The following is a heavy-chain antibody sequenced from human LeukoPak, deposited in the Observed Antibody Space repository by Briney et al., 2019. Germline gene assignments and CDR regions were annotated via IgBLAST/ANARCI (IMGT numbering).Heavy chain of an antibody. Sequence: GQSLTLSCTASGFIFRDRAMSWVRQAPGKGLEGVGFIRTKGLGETAEYAASVKDRFTISRDDSNNIAYLHMNSLKTEDTAVYYCSRNSGTYRGYGMDVWGQGTPVTVSS. D-gene: IGHD1-26*01. J-gene: IGHJ6*02. CDR3: SRNSGTYRGYGMDV. V-gene: IGHV3-49*04. CDR1: GFIFRDRA. CDR2: IRTKGLGETA.